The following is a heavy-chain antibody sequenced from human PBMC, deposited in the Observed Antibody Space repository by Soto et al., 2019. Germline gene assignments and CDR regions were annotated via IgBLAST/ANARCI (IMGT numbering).Heavy chain of an antibody. D-gene: IGHD3-10*01. CDR3: AIDWFGELGY. J-gene: IGHJ4*01. Sequence: EVQLVESGGGLVKPGGSLRLSCAASGFTFSSYSMNWVRQAPGKGLEWVSSISSSSSYIYYADSVKGRFTISRDNAKNALYLQMNSLRAEDTAVYYCAIDWFGELGYWGHGTLVTVSS. V-gene: IGHV3-21*01. CDR2: ISSSSSYI. CDR1: GFTFSSYS.